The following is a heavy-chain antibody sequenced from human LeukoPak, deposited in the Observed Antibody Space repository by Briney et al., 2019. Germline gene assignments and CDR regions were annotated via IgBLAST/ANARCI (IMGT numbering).Heavy chain of an antibody. J-gene: IGHJ4*02. Sequence: GGSLRLFCAASGFIFSSYAMHWVRQAPGKGLEWVAVISYDGSNKYYADSVKGRFTISRDNSKNTMYLQMNSLRAEDTAVYYCARERYYYDSSGYYRLFDYWGQGTLVTVSS. V-gene: IGHV3-30-3*01. CDR3: ARERYYYDSSGYYRLFDY. CDR1: GFIFSSYA. CDR2: ISYDGSNK. D-gene: IGHD3-22*01.